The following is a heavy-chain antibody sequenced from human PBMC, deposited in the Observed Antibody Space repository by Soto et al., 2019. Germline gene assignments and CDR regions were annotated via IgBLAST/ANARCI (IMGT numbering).Heavy chain of an antibody. V-gene: IGHV3-30-3*01. CDR1: GFTFSNIA. D-gene: IGHD1-26*01. J-gene: IGHJ4*02. CDR2: ISYDGTYR. Sequence: GGSLRLSCAASGFTFSNIAMHWVRQAPGKGLEWVAAISYDGTYRPYADFARGRFTISRDNSQKTLYLQMNSLRPEDTALYYCATDRALGATLGAIDFWGQGTLVTVSS. CDR3: ATDRALGATLGAIDF.